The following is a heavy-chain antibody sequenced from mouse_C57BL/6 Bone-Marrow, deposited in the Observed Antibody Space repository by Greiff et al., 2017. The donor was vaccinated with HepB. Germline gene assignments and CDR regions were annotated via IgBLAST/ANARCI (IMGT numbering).Heavy chain of an antibody. V-gene: IGHV1-82*01. CDR2: IYPGDGDT. J-gene: IGHJ2*01. Sequence: QVQLQQSGPELVKPGASVKISCKASGYAFSSSWMNWVKQRPGKGLEWIGRIYPGDGDTNYNGKFKGKATLTADKSCSTAYMQLSSLTSEDSAVYCGALITTVVAFDYWGQGTTLTVSS. CDR1: GYAFSSSW. CDR3: ALITTVVAFDY. D-gene: IGHD1-1*01.